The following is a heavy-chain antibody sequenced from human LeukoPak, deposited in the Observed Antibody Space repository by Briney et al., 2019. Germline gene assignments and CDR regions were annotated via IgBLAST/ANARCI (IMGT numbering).Heavy chain of an antibody. V-gene: IGHV4-38-2*01. CDR3: ARRKQPPASFDY. J-gene: IGHJ4*02. CDR1: GYSISSGYY. D-gene: IGHD6-13*01. Sequence: PSETLSLTCAVSGYSISSGYYWGWIRQPPGKGLEWIGSIYHSGSTYYNPSLKSRVTISVDTSKNQFSLKLSSVTDADTAVHYCARRKQPPASFDYWGQGTLVTVSS. CDR2: IYHSGST.